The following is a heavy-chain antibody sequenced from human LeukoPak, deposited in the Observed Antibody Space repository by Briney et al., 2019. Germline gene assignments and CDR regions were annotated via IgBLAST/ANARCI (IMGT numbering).Heavy chain of an antibody. CDR3: ARYYGSGSYSDAFDI. V-gene: IGHV4-39*01. Sequence: SETLSLTCTVSGGSISSSSYYWGWIRQPPGKGLEWIGSIYYSGSTYYNPSLKSRVTISVDTSKNQFSLKLSSVTAADTAVNYCARYYGSGSYSDAFDIWGQGTMVTVSS. J-gene: IGHJ3*02. CDR2: IYYSGST. D-gene: IGHD3-10*01. CDR1: GGSISSSSYY.